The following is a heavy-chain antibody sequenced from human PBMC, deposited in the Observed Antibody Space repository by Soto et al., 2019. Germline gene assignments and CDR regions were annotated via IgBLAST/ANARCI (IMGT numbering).Heavy chain of an antibody. J-gene: IGHJ4*02. CDR1: GYTFTSYA. CDR2: INAGNGNT. Sequence: QVQLVQSGAEVKKPGASVKVSCKASGYTFTSYAMHWVRQAPGQRLEWMGWINAGNGNTKYSQKFQGRGTITRDTAASTAYMELSSLRSEDTAVYYCARGLNVYYSDYWGQGTLVTVSS. D-gene: IGHD3-10*01. V-gene: IGHV1-3*01. CDR3: ARGLNVYYSDY.